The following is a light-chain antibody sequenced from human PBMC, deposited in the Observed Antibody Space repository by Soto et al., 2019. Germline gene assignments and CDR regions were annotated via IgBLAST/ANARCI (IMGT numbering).Light chain of an antibody. Sequence: EIVMTQSPATLSVSPGERATLSCRASQSVSSNLAWYQQKPGQAPRLLIYGASTRATGIPARFSGSGSGTEFTLTISSLQSEDFAVYYCQQRSNWPLTFGPGT. CDR3: QQRSNWPLT. V-gene: IGKV3-15*01. CDR1: QSVSSN. CDR2: GAS. J-gene: IGKJ3*01.